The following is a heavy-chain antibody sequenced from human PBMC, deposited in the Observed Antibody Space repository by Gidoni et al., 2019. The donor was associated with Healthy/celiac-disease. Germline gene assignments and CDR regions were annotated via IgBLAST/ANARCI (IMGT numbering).Heavy chain of an antibody. V-gene: IGHV3-11*06. CDR3: ASSLDSSDWGYFDY. J-gene: IGHJ4*02. CDR2: ISSSSSYT. Sequence: QVQLVESGGGLVKPGGSLRRYCADSGCTFSDYDMSWIRQAPGKGLEWVSYISSSSSYTNYADSVKGRFTISRDNAKNSLYLQMNSLRAADTAVYYCASSLDSSDWGYFDYWGQGTLVTVSS. CDR1: GCTFSDYD. D-gene: IGHD6-19*01.